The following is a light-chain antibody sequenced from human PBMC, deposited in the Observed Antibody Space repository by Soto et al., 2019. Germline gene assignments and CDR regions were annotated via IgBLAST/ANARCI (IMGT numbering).Light chain of an antibody. J-gene: IGKJ2*02. CDR3: KQSYSTPRT. CDR1: QSISTY. V-gene: IGKV1-39*01. Sequence: DIQMTQSPSSLSASVGDRVTITCRASQSISTYLNWYQQKVGKAPKLLIYAASSLQWGVPSRFRGSGSGTDFTPAISSLQPEDFATYYCKQSYSTPRTFGQGTKLEIK. CDR2: AAS.